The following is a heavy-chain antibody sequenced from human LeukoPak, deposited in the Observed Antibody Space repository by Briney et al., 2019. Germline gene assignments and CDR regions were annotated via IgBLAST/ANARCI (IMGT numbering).Heavy chain of an antibody. CDR2: INPSGGST. CDR1: GYTFTSYY. V-gene: IGHV1-46*01. CDR3: ARAYCGGDCYKYYYYYYMDV. J-gene: IGHJ6*03. D-gene: IGHD2-21*02. Sequence: ASVKVACKASGYTFTSYYMHWVRQAPGQGLEWMGIINPSGGSTNYAQKFQGRVTMTRDTSTNTVYMELSSLRSEDTAVYYCARAYCGGDCYKYYYYYYMDVWGKGTTVTISS.